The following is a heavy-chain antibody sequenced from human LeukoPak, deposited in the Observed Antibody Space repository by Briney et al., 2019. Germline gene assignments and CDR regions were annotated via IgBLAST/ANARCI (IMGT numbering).Heavy chain of an antibody. Sequence: PSETLSLTCTVSGVSVSSGTYNWTWLRQPAGKGREWIGRIYTSGSTNFDPSLNSRVPISLGTSQNQFSLKLSSVTAADTAVYYCAREGAARNFDYWGQGILVTVSS. V-gene: IGHV4-61*02. J-gene: IGHJ4*02. D-gene: IGHD6-6*01. CDR3: AREGAARNFDY. CDR2: IYTSGST. CDR1: GVSVSSGTYN.